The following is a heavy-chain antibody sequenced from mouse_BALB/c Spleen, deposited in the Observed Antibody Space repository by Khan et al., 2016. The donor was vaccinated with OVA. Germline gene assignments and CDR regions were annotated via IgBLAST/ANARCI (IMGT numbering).Heavy chain of an antibody. D-gene: IGHD1-1*01. CDR1: GYSITSGYA. Sequence: EVQLQESGPGLVKPSQSLFLTCTVTGYSITSGYAWNWIRQFPENKLEWMGYISYSGGTSYNPSLKSRISITRDTSKNQFFLQLNSVTTEDTATYYCARGNYYGYYFDYWGQGTPLTVSS. CDR3: ARGNYYGYYFDY. J-gene: IGHJ2*01. V-gene: IGHV3-2*02. CDR2: ISYSGGT.